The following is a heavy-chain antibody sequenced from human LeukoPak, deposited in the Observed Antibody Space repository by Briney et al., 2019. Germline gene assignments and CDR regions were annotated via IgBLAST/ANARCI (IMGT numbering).Heavy chain of an antibody. J-gene: IGHJ5*02. V-gene: IGHV4-59*08. CDR2: IYYSGST. D-gene: IGHD2-15*01. CDR3: ARGRPYCSGGSCYPRALSNWFDP. Sequence: SETLSLTCTVSGGSISSYYWSWIRQPPGKGLEWIGYIYYSGSTNYNPSLKSRVTISVDTSKNQFSLKLSSLTAAGTAVYYCARGRPYCSGGSCYPRALSNWFDPWGQGTLVTVSS. CDR1: GGSISSYY.